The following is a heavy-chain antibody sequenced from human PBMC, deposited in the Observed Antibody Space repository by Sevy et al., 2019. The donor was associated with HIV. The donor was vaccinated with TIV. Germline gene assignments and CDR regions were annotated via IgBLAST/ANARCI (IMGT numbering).Heavy chain of an antibody. CDR2: IYSGGST. D-gene: IGHD2-2*01. Sequence: GGSLRLSCAASGFTVSSNYMSWVRQAPGKGLEWVSVIYSGGSTYYADSVKGGFTISRDNSKNTLYLQMNSLRAEDTAVYYCASPSGEYQLTDYGMDVWGQGTTVTVSS. V-gene: IGHV3-53*01. CDR3: ASPSGEYQLTDYGMDV. J-gene: IGHJ6*02. CDR1: GFTVSSNY.